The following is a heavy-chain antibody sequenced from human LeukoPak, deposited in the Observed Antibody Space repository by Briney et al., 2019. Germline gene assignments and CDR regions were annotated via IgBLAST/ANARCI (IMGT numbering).Heavy chain of an antibody. V-gene: IGHV5-51*01. D-gene: IGHD1-14*01. CDR1: GYSFIGFW. J-gene: IGHJ4*02. Sequence: GESLKISCRNSGYSFIGFWIGWVRQMPGEGLEWMGIINPIDSDTRYNPSFQGRVIFSVEKSTSTVYLQWSSLETSDTAMYYCARQRAPGLIDIWGQGTLVTVSS. CDR2: INPIDSDT. CDR3: ARQRAPGLIDI.